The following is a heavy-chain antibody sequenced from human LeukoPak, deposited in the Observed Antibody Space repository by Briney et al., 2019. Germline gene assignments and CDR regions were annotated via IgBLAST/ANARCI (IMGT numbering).Heavy chain of an antibody. D-gene: IGHD3-16*02. CDR3: AGGLKELSGFDY. CDR2: ISYDGSNK. Sequence: GGSLRLSCAASGFTFSSYAMHWVRQAPGKGLEWVAVISYDGSNKYYADSVKGRFTISRDNSKNTLYLQMNSQRAEDTAVYYCAGGLKELSGFDYWGQGTLVTVSS. J-gene: IGHJ4*02. CDR1: GFTFSSYA. V-gene: IGHV3-30-3*01.